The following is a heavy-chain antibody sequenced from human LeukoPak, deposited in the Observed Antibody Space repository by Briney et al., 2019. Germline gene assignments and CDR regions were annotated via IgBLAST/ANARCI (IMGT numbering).Heavy chain of an antibody. D-gene: IGHD3-16*02. CDR3: ASAVITFGGVIVPSLQI. J-gene: IGHJ4*02. Sequence: GASVKVSCKASGYTFTGYYMHWVRQAPGQGLEWMGWINPNSGGTNYAQKFQGRVTMTRDTSISTAYMELSRLRSDDTAVYYCASAVITFGGVIVPSLQIWGQGTLVTVSS. CDR1: GYTFTGYY. CDR2: INPNSGGT. V-gene: IGHV1-2*02.